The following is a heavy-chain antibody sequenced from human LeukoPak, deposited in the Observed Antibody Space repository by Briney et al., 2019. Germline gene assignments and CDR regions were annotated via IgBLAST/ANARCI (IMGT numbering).Heavy chain of an antibody. Sequence: ASVKVSCKASGGTFSSYAISWVRQAPGQGLEWMGGIIPIFGTANYVQKFQGRVTITTDESTSTAYMELSSLRSEDTAVYYCASNYYDSSGYYPHFDYWGQGTLVTVSS. D-gene: IGHD3-22*01. J-gene: IGHJ4*02. V-gene: IGHV1-69*05. CDR1: GGTFSSYA. CDR3: ASNYYDSSGYYPHFDY. CDR2: IIPIFGTA.